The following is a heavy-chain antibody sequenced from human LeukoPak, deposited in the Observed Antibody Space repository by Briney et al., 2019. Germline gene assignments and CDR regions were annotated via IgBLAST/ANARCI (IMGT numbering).Heavy chain of an antibody. CDR2: ISYDGSNK. CDR1: GFTFSSYG. Sequence: PGGSLRLSCAASGFTFSSYGMHWVRQAPGKGLEWVAVISYDGSNKYYADSVKGRFTISRDNSKNTLYLQMNSLRAEDTAVYYCAKPGGDLQYFDYWGQGALVPVSS. V-gene: IGHV3-30*18. D-gene: IGHD2-21*02. CDR3: AKPGGDLQYFDY. J-gene: IGHJ4*02.